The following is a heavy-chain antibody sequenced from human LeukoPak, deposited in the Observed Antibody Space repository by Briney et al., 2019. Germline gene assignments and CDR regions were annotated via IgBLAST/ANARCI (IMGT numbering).Heavy chain of an antibody. CDR3: ARAIAGLLRGAFDI. V-gene: IGHV3-11*06. D-gene: IGHD2-21*01. J-gene: IGHJ3*02. CDR2: ISGSRVYT. CDR1: GFTFSDHY. Sequence: PGGSLRLSCAASGFTFSDHYMSWIRQAPGKGLEWVSYISGSRVYTNYADSVKGRFTISRDNAKNSLYLQMNSLRAEDTAVYYCARAIAGLLRGAFDIWGQGTMVTVSS.